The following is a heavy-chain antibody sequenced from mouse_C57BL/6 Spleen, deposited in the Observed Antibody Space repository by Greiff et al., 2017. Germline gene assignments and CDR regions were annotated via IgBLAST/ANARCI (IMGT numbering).Heavy chain of an antibody. D-gene: IGHD4-1*01. CDR2: INPNNGGT. J-gene: IGHJ2*01. Sequence: EVKLVESGPELVKPGASVKIPCKASGYTFTDYNMDWVKQSHGKSLEWIGDINPNNGGTIYNQKFKGKATLTVDKSSSTAYMELRSLTSEDTAVYYCARAVLGYFDYWGQGTTLTVSS. V-gene: IGHV1-18*01. CDR3: ARAVLGYFDY. CDR1: GYTFTDYN.